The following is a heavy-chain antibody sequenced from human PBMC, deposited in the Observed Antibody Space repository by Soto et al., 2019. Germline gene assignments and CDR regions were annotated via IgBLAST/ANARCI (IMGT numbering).Heavy chain of an antibody. CDR1: GFTFSSYW. CDR3: ARDLTQDYGDYPYYFDY. D-gene: IGHD4-17*01. J-gene: IGHJ4*02. CDR2: IKQDGSVK. Sequence: GGSLRLSCAASGFTFSSYWMSWVRQAPGKGLEWVANIKQDGSVKYYVDSVKGRFTISRDNAKNSLYLQMNSLRAEDTAVYYCARDLTQDYGDYPYYFDYWGQGTLVTVSS. V-gene: IGHV3-7*01.